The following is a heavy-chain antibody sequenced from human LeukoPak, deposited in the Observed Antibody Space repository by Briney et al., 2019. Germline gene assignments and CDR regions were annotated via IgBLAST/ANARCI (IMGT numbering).Heavy chain of an antibody. CDR3: TYCSSTSCVYFDY. CDR1: GFIFSDYG. J-gene: IGHJ4*02. D-gene: IGHD2-2*01. V-gene: IGHV3-49*04. CDR2: IRSKAYGGTT. Sequence: GGSLRLSCAASGFIFSDYGMHWVRQAPGKGLEWVGFIRSKAYGGTTEYAASVKGRFTISRDDSKSIAYLQMNSLKTEDTAVYYCTYCSSTSCVYFDYWGQGTLVTVSS.